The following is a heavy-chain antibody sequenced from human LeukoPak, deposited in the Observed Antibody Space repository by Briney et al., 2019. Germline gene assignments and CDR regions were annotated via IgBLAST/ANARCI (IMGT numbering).Heavy chain of an antibody. D-gene: IGHD3-22*01. V-gene: IGHV4-59*01. CDR3: ARDLTDDSSGYAFDI. J-gene: IGHJ3*02. Sequence: SETLSLTCTVSGDSISTYYWSWIRQPPGKGLEWIGYIYYSGSTNYNPSLKSRVTISVDTSKNRFSLKLSSVTAADTAVYYCARDLTDDSSGYAFDIWGQGTMVTVSS. CDR1: GDSISTYY. CDR2: IYYSGST.